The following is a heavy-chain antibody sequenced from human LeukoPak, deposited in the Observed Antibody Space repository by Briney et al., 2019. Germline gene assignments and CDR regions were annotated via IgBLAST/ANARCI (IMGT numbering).Heavy chain of an antibody. CDR2: ISSNGDST. CDR3: VKGQQYILTGYYFDY. CDR1: GFTFSSYA. J-gene: IGHJ4*02. Sequence: PGGSLRLSCSASGFTFSSYAMHWVRQAPGKGLEYVSVISSNGDSTYYADSLKGRFTISRDNSKNTLYLQMSSLRPEDTAVYYCVKGQQYILTGYYFDYWGQGTLVTVSS. V-gene: IGHV3-64D*09. D-gene: IGHD3-9*01.